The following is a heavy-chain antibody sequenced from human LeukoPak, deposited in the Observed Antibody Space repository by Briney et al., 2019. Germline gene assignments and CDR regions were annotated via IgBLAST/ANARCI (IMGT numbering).Heavy chain of an antibody. D-gene: IGHD6-19*01. J-gene: IGHJ6*03. V-gene: IGHV1-18*01. CDR2: ISAYNGNT. Sequence: ASVKVSCKASGGTFSSYAISWVRQAPGQGLEWMGWISAYNGNTNYAQKLQGRVTMTTDTSTSTAYMELRSLRSDDTAVYYCARGSVAGPYYYYYYYMDVWGKGTTVTVSS. CDR1: GGTFSSYA. CDR3: ARGSVAGPYYYYYYYMDV.